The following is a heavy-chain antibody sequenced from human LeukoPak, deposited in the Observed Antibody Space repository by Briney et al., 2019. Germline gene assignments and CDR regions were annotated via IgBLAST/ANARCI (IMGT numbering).Heavy chain of an antibody. J-gene: IGHJ6*03. V-gene: IGHV4-38-2*01. CDR3: ARVYYDFWRSHMTFCNIDV. CDR1: DSSISSNYY. CDR2: IDHRGST. D-gene: IGHD3-3*01. Sequence: SETLSLTCAVFDSSISSNYYWAWIRQPPGRGLEWIGSIDHRGSTHFNPSLKSRVSISVDTSRNRFSVRLTSVTAADTAVYYCARVYYDFWRSHMTFCNIDVSGKGTTVTVSS.